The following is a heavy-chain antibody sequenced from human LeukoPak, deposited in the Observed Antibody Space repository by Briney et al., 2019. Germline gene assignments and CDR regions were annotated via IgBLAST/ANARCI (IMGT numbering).Heavy chain of an antibody. Sequence: GGSLRLSCAASGFTFSSYAMHWVRQAPGKGLEWVAVISYDGSNKYYADSVKGRFTISRDNAKNSLYLQMNSLRAEDTAVYYCARDDSPLRYSRNWFDPWGQGTLVTVSS. J-gene: IGHJ5*02. D-gene: IGHD6-13*01. CDR2: ISYDGSNK. V-gene: IGHV3-30-3*01. CDR3: ARDDSPLRYSRNWFDP. CDR1: GFTFSSYA.